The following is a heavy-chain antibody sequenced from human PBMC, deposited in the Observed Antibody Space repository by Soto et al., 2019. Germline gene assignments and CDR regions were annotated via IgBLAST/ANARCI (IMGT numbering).Heavy chain of an antibody. D-gene: IGHD3-22*01. J-gene: IGHJ4*02. Sequence: GGSVRLSCAASGFTFDYYWMHWVRQAPGKGLVWVSRVHSGGTTTTYADSVKGRFTISRDNARNTVSPQMSSLRAEDTAVYYCAKEADISGYNPDYWGQGTQVTVSS. CDR3: AKEADISGYNPDY. CDR1: GFTFDYYW. CDR2: VHSGGTTT. V-gene: IGHV3-74*01.